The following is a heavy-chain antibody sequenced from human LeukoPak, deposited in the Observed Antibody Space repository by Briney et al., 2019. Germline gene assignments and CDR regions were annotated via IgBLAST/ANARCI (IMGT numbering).Heavy chain of an antibody. CDR3: ARDAGWNYVFDY. CDR2: ISSDGSNK. V-gene: IGHV3-30*03. Sequence: GRSLRLSCAASGFTFSSYGMHWVRQAPGKGLEWVAVISSDGSNKYYADSVKGRFTISRDNSKNTLYLQMNSLRAEDTAVYYCARDAGWNYVFDYWGQGTLVTVSS. D-gene: IGHD1-7*01. CDR1: GFTFSSYG. J-gene: IGHJ4*02.